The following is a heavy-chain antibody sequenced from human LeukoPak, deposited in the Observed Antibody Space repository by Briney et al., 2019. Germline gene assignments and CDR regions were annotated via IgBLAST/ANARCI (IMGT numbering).Heavy chain of an antibody. CDR2: IRYDGSNK. Sequence: GGSLRLSCAASGFTFSSYGMHWVRQAPGKGLEWVAFIRYDGSNKYYADSVEGRFTVSRDNSKNTLYLQMNSLRAEDTAVYYCASERAAAGTSPFDFWGQGTLVTVSS. D-gene: IGHD6-13*01. CDR1: GFTFSSYG. CDR3: ASERAAAGTSPFDF. V-gene: IGHV3-30*02. J-gene: IGHJ4*02.